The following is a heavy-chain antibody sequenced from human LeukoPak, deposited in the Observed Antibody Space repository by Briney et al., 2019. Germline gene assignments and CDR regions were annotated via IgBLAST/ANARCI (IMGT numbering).Heavy chain of an antibody. Sequence: SETLSLTCTVSGGSISSYYWSWIGQPPGKGLEWIGYIYYSGSTNYNPSLKSRVTISVDTSKNQFSLKLSSVTAADTAVYYCARLMTTVTTSDYYYYMDVWGKGTTVTVSS. CDR2: IYYSGST. J-gene: IGHJ6*03. CDR1: GGSISSYY. D-gene: IGHD4-17*01. V-gene: IGHV4-59*08. CDR3: ARLMTTVTTSDYYYYMDV.